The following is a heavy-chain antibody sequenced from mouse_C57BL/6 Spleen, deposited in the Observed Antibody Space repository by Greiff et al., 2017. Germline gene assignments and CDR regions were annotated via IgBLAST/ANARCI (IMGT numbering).Heavy chain of an antibody. CDR3: TRRRVYYGNYGEMDY. D-gene: IGHD2-1*01. Sequence: QVQLQQSGAELVRPGASVTLSCKASGYTFTDYEMHWVKQTPVHGLEWIGAIDPETGGTAYNQKFKGKAILTADKSSSTAYMELRSLTSEDSAVYYCTRRRVYYGNYGEMDYWGQGTSVTVSS. J-gene: IGHJ4*01. V-gene: IGHV1-15*01. CDR1: GYTFTDYE. CDR2: IDPETGGT.